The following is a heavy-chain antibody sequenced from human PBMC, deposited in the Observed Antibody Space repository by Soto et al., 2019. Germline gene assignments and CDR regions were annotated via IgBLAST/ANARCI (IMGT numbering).Heavy chain of an antibody. CDR3: ARTDKSWYLGY. Sequence: SETLSLTCTVSGGSISSSSYYWGWISQPPGKGLEWIGSIYYSGSTYYNPSLKSRVTISVDTSKNQFSLKLSSVTAADTAVYYCARTDKSWYLGYWGQGTLVTVSS. V-gene: IGHV4-39*01. J-gene: IGHJ4*02. D-gene: IGHD6-13*01. CDR1: GGSISSSSYY. CDR2: IYYSGST.